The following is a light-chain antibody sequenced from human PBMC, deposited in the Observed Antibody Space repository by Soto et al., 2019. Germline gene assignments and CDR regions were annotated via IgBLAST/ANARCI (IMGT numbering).Light chain of an antibody. CDR1: SSNIGSNT. J-gene: IGLJ1*01. Sequence: QSVLTQPPSASGTPGQRVTTSCSGSSSNIGSNTVNWYQQLPGTAPKLLIYSNNQRPSGVPDRFSGSKSGTSASLAISGLQSEDEADYYCAVWDDSLNGHVFGNRTKVTVL. CDR2: SNN. CDR3: AVWDDSLNGHV. V-gene: IGLV1-44*01.